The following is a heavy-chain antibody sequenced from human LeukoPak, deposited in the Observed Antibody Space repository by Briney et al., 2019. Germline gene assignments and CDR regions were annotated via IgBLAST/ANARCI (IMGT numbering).Heavy chain of an antibody. CDR2: MNPNSGST. D-gene: IGHD3-3*01. CDR1: GYTFTSYD. Sequence: ASVKVSCKASGYTFTSYDINWVRQATGQGLEWMGWMNPNSGSTGYAQKFQGRVTMTRNTSISTAYMELSSLRSEDTAVYYCARPTPADDFWSGYYTGYYYGMDVWGQGTTVTVSS. V-gene: IGHV1-8*01. CDR3: ARPTPADDFWSGYYTGYYYGMDV. J-gene: IGHJ6*02.